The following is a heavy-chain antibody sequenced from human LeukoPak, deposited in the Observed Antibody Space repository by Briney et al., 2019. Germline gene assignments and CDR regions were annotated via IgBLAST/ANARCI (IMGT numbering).Heavy chain of an antibody. CDR1: GFTFSSHS. CDR3: ARDRAPYYDYVWGSYRPTVHVYGMDV. Sequence: PGGSLRLSCAASGFTFSSHSMNWVRQAPGKGLEWVSYISSSSSTIYYADSVKGRFTISRDNAKNSLYLQMNSLRAEDTAVYYCARDRAPYYDYVWGSYRPTVHVYGMDVWGQGTTVTVSS. D-gene: IGHD3-16*02. J-gene: IGHJ6*02. V-gene: IGHV3-48*01. CDR2: ISSSSSTI.